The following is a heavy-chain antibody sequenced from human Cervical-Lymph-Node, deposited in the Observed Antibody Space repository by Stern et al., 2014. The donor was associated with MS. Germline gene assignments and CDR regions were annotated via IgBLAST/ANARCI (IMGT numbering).Heavy chain of an antibody. Sequence: QVQLVESGGDLVKPGGSLRLSCAASGFTFSDFYMTWIRQAPGKGLEWVSYIGSSGRPTYDADSVKGRFAISRDNARNSLYLQMDSLRDDDTAVYYCASWMQTSPTQDYHYYFGMDVWGQGTTVTVSS. D-gene: IGHD5-18*01. CDR3: ASWMQTSPTQDYHYYFGMDV. V-gene: IGHV3-11*01. J-gene: IGHJ6*02. CDR2: IGSSGRPT. CDR1: GFTFSDFY.